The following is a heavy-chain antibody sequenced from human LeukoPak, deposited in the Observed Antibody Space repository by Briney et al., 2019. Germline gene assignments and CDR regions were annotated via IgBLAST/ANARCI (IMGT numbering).Heavy chain of an antibody. Sequence: GGSLRLSCAASGFSFSDSYMSWIRQAPGQGLEWLSYIKSSDTSTFYADSVKGRFTVSRDNAKNSLYLPMNSLRAEDTAVYYCARRGNMSSHAFDIWGQGTVVTVSS. J-gene: IGHJ3*02. V-gene: IGHV3-11*01. CDR2: IKSSDTST. D-gene: IGHD2/OR15-2a*01. CDR1: GFSFSDSY. CDR3: ARRGNMSSHAFDI.